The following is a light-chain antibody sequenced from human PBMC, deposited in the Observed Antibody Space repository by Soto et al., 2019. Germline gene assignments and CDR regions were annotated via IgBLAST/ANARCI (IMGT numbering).Light chain of an antibody. J-gene: IGLJ1*01. Sequence: QSVLTQPPSVSGAPGQRVTISCTGSSSNIGAGYDVHWYQQLPGTAPKLLIYGNSNRPSGVPDRFSGSKSSTSASLAITGFEAADVADYYCMSSGCSLKAIVFGTGTKVAVL. CDR3: MSSGCSLKAIV. V-gene: IGLV1-40*01. CDR1: SSNIGAGYD. CDR2: GNS.